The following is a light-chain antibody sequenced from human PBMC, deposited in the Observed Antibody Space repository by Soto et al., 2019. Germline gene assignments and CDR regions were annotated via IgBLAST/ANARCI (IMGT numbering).Light chain of an antibody. CDR3: QQYDNYPLT. J-gene: IGKJ4*01. Sequence: DIQMTQSPSSLSASVGDRVTITCRASQSISSYLNWYQQKPGKAPKFLIYDASTLESGVPSRFSGSGSGTEFTLTISSLQPDDFATYYCQQYDNYPLTFGGGTKVDIK. CDR2: DAS. V-gene: IGKV1-5*01. CDR1: QSISSY.